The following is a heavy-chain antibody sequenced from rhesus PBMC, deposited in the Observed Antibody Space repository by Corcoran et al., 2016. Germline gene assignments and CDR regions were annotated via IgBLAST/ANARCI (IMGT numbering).Heavy chain of an antibody. V-gene: IGHV3-201*01. CDR2: FSWDGGIK. CDR3: AKGPLSTEGGYFDY. J-gene: IGHJ4*01. Sequence: EVQLVESGGGVVQPGGSLRLSCAASGFTFDDYAMHWVRQAPGKGLEWVSAFSWDGGIKGYANSVKGRFTISRDNAKNSLYLQMDRLRAEDTALYYCAKGPLSTEGGYFDYWGQGVLVTVSS. CDR1: GFTFDDYA. D-gene: IGHD2-33*01.